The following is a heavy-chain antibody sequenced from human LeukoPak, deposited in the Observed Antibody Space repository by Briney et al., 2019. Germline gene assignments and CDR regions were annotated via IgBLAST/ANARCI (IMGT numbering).Heavy chain of an antibody. CDR2: IIPIFGTA. V-gene: IGHV1-69*13. CDR1: GGTFSSYA. J-gene: IGHJ6*02. Sequence: TVKVSCKASGGTFSSYAISWVRQAPGQGLEWMGGIIPIFGTANYAQKFQGRVTITADESTSTAYMELSSLRSEDTAVYYCARVWYSYGTYYYYGMDVWGQGTTVTVSS. D-gene: IGHD5-18*01. CDR3: ARVWYSYGTYYYYGMDV.